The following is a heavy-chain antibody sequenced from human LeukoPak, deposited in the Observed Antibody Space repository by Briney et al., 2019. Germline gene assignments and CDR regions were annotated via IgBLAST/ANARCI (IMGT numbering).Heavy chain of an antibody. Sequence: PGGSLRLSCAASGFTFSSYSMNWVRQAPGKGLEWVSYISSSSDTIYYADSVKGRFTISRDNAKRSLYLQMNSLRDEDTAVYYCSAGATTYCGEDCYPSFFFYHGIDVWGQGTTVTVSS. CDR2: ISSSSDTI. D-gene: IGHD2-21*02. CDR1: GFTFSSYS. CDR3: SAGATTYCGEDCYPSFFFYHGIDV. J-gene: IGHJ6*02. V-gene: IGHV3-48*02.